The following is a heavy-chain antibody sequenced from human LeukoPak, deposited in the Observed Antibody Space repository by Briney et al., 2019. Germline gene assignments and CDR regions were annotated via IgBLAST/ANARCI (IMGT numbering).Heavy chain of an antibody. V-gene: IGHV4-34*01. Sequence: SETLSLTCTVSGGSISSYYWSWIRQPPGKGLEWIGEINHSGSTNYNPSLKSRVTISVDTSKNQFSLKLSSVTAADTAVYYCASLNCTNGVCYAYDYWYFDLWGRGTLVTVSS. CDR1: GGSISSYY. CDR3: ASLNCTNGVCYAYDYWYFDL. D-gene: IGHD2-8*01. CDR2: INHSGST. J-gene: IGHJ2*01.